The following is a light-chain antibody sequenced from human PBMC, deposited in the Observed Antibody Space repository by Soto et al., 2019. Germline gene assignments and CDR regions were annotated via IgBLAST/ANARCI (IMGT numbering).Light chain of an antibody. Sequence: IQITQAPSALSASIGDRVTITCRASQSINSRLAWYQQRPGKAPDLLIYDASTLQSGVPSRFSGSGSGTEFTLTISSLQPDDFATYYCQHYNSYSEAFGQGTKVDIK. V-gene: IGKV1-5*01. CDR3: QHYNSYSEA. CDR2: DAS. J-gene: IGKJ1*01. CDR1: QSINSR.